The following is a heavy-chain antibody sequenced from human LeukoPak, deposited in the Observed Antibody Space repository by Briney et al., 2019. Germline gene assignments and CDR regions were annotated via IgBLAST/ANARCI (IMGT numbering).Heavy chain of an antibody. D-gene: IGHD6-19*01. CDR1: GFTFSDYW. CDR2: TKQDASEK. J-gene: IGHJ3*01. V-gene: IGHV3-7*01. Sequence: SGGSLRLSCAASGFTFSDYWMSWVRQAPGKGLEWVATTKQDASEKYDVDSVKGRFTISRDNVKNSLFFQMNSLRAEDTAVYYCACSGRGPFDAWGQGTMVTVSS. CDR3: ACSGRGPFDA.